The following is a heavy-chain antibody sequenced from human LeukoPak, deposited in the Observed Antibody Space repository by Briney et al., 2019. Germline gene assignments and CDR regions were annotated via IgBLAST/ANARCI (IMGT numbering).Heavy chain of an antibody. V-gene: IGHV4-34*01. J-gene: IGHJ4*02. CDR3: ARGLMYDDILSGYRGIFDY. D-gene: IGHD3-9*01. Sequence: SETLSLTCAVYGGSFSGYYWSWIRQPPGKGLEWIGEINHSGSTNYNPSLKSRVTISVDTSKNQFSLNLTSVTAADTAEYFCARGLMYDDILSGYRGIFDYRDQGTLVTVSS. CDR2: INHSGST. CDR1: GGSFSGYY.